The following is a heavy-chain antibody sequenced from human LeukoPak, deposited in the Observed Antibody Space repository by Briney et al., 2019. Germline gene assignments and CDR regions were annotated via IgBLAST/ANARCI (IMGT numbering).Heavy chain of an antibody. CDR2: INPNSGGT. D-gene: IGHD6-6*01. CDR1: GYTFTGYY. CDR3: ATVTIAARPYYFDY. V-gene: IGHV1-2*02. Sequence: ASVRVSCKASGYTFTGYYMHWVRQAPGQGLEWMGWINPNSGGTNYAQKFQGRVTMTRDTSISTAYMELSRLRSEDTAVYYCATVTIAARPYYFDYWGQGTLVTVSS. J-gene: IGHJ4*02.